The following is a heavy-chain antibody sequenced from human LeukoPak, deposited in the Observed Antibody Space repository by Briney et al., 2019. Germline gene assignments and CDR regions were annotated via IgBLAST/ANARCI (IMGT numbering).Heavy chain of an antibody. J-gene: IGHJ4*02. CDR2: IWYDGSNK. D-gene: IGHD3-22*01. CDR1: GFTFSSYG. V-gene: IGHV3-33*01. CDR3: ARGQVYYYDSSGYYSQFDY. Sequence: GGSLRLSCAASGFTFSSYGMHWVRQAPGKGLEWVAVIWYDGSNKYYADSVKGRFTISRDNSKNTLYLQMNSLRAEDTAVYYCARGQVYYYDSSGYYSQFDYLGQGTLVTVSS.